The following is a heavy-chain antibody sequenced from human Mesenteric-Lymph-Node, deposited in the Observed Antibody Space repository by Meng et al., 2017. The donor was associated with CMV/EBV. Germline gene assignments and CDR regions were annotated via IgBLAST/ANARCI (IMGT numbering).Heavy chain of an antibody. CDR1: GFTFSSYW. D-gene: IGHD3-22*01. J-gene: IGHJ4*02. V-gene: IGHV3-7*01. Sequence: GGSLRLSCAASGFTFSSYWMSWVRQAPGKGLEWVANIKQDGSETNYVESVKGRFTISRDNSKNTLYLQMNSLRAEDTAVYYCARNYFDSSGSPDYWGQGTLVTVSS. CDR2: IKQDGSET. CDR3: ARNYFDSSGSPDY.